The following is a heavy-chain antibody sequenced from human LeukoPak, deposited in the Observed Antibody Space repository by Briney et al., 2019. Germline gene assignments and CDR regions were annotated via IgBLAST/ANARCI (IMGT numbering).Heavy chain of an antibody. CDR2: IKQDGSEK. V-gene: IGHV3-7*01. CDR3: VRDVAYDFRNPYRYFQH. Sequence: GGSLRLSCAASGFTFSTYWMTWVRQAPGKGLEWVANIKQDGSEKYYEDSMNVRFTISRDNAKSSLYLQMKSMRAEDTAVYYCVRDVAYDFRNPYRYFQHWGQGTLVTVSS. CDR1: GFTFSTYW. J-gene: IGHJ1*01. D-gene: IGHD3-3*01.